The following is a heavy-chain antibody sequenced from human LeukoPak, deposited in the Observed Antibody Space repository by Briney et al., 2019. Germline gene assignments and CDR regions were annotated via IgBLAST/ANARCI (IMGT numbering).Heavy chain of an antibody. CDR3: ARGAGLCSGGSCYDYYYGMDV. CDR2: IIPIFGTA. Sequence: SVKVSCKASGYTFTSYGISWVRQAPGQGLEWMGGIIPIFGTANYAQKFQGRVTITADESTSTAYMELSSLRSEDTAVYYCARGAGLCSGGSCYDYYYGMDVWGKGTTVTVSS. CDR1: GYTFTSYG. J-gene: IGHJ6*04. D-gene: IGHD2-15*01. V-gene: IGHV1-69*13.